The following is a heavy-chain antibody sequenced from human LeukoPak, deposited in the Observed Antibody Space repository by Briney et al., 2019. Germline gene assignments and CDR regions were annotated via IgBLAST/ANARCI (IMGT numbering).Heavy chain of an antibody. CDR2: MNPNSGNT. CDR3: ARIHYYDSGGSNWFDP. Sequence: ASVKVSCKTSGYTFTNYDINWVRQAPGQGLEWMGWMNPNSGNTGYAQRFQGRVTMTTNTSINTAYMELSSLRSEDTAVYYCARIHYYDSGGSNWFDPWGQGTLVTASS. CDR1: GYTFTNYD. D-gene: IGHD3-10*01. J-gene: IGHJ5*02. V-gene: IGHV1-8*01.